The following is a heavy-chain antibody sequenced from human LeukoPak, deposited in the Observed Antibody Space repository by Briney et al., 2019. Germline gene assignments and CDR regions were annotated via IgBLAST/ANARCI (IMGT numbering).Heavy chain of an antibody. CDR1: GFTFSSYA. CDR3: AKDNSNWSFDY. J-gene: IGHJ4*02. CDR2: ISGSGGST. Sequence: QAGGSLRLSCAASGFTFSSYAMSWVRQAPGKGLEWVSAISGSGGSTYYADSVKGRFTISRDNSKNTLYLQMNRLRAEDTAIYYCAKDNSNWSFDYWGQGTLVTVSS. V-gene: IGHV3-23*01. D-gene: IGHD6-13*01.